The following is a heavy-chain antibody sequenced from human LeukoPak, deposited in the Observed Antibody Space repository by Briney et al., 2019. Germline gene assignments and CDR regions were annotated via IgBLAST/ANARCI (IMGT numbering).Heavy chain of an antibody. CDR1: GGSISSYY. J-gene: IGHJ4*02. CDR3: AGAEDIVVVPAAN. CDR2: IYYSGST. Sequence: SETLSLTFTVSGGSISSYYWSWIRQPPGKGLEWIGYIYYSGSTNYNPSLKSRVTISVDTSKNQFSLKLSSVTAADTAVYYCAGAEDIVVVPAANWGQGTLVTVSS. D-gene: IGHD2-2*01. V-gene: IGHV4-59*01.